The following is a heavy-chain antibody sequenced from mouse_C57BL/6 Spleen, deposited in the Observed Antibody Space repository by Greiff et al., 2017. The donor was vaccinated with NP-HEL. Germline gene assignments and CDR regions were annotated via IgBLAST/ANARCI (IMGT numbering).Heavy chain of an antibody. Sequence: VQLQQSGTVLARPGASVKMSCKTSGYTFTSYWMHWVKQRPGQGLEWIGAIYPGNSDTSYNQKFKGKAKLTAVTSASTAYMELSSLTNEDSAVYYCTRNAYGSSPAWFAYWGQGTLVTVSA. V-gene: IGHV1-5*01. CDR3: TRNAYGSSPAWFAY. J-gene: IGHJ3*01. CDR2: IYPGNSDT. D-gene: IGHD1-1*01. CDR1: GYTFTSYW.